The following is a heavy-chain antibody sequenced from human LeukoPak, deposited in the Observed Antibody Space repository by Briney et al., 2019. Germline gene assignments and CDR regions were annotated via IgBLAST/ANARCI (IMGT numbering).Heavy chain of an antibody. CDR2: INHSGST. CDR1: GGSFSGYY. J-gene: IGHJ6*03. Sequence: PSETLSLTCAVYGGSFSGYYWSWIRQPPGKGLEWIGEINHSGSTNYNPSLKSRVTISVDTSKNQFSLKLSSVTAADTAVYYCARGRFTIFGVVEAMDVWGKGTTVTVSS. CDR3: ARGRFTIFGVVEAMDV. V-gene: IGHV4-34*01. D-gene: IGHD3-3*01.